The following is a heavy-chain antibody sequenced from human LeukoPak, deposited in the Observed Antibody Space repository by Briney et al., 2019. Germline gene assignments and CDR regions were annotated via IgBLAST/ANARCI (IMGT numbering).Heavy chain of an antibody. CDR1: GFTFSSYS. J-gene: IGHJ4*02. D-gene: IGHD2-2*03. Sequence: GGSLRLSCAASGFTFSSYSMNWVRQAPGKGLEWVSSISSSSSYIYYADSVKGRFTISRDNAKNSLYLQMNSLRAEDTAVYYCARGLDIVVVPAAAGEYFDYWGQGTLVTVSS. V-gene: IGHV3-21*01. CDR2: ISSSSSYI. CDR3: ARGLDIVVVPAAAGEYFDY.